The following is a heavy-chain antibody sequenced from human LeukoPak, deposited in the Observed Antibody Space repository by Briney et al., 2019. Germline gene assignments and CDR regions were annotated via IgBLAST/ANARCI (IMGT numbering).Heavy chain of an antibody. D-gene: IGHD1-26*01. CDR2: IYPGDSDT. J-gene: IGHJ4*02. CDR3: ARQGTVVGAPDY. V-gene: IGHV5-51*01. Sequence: GESLKISCQGSGYTFTTYWIGWVRPMPGKGLEWMGIIYPGDSDTRYSPSFQGQVTISADKSSSTAYLHWSSLKASDTAMYYCARQGTVVGAPDYWGQGTLVTVSS. CDR1: GYTFTTYW.